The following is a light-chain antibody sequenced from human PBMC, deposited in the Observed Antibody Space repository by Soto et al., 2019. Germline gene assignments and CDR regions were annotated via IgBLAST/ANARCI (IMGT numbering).Light chain of an antibody. CDR1: QSISSW. J-gene: IGKJ1*01. V-gene: IGKV1-5*01. CDR2: DAS. CDR3: QQYNSYSWT. Sequence: IQMTQSPSTLSASVGYRVTITSRSSQSISSWLAWYQQKPGKAPKLLIYDASSLESGVPSRFSGSGSGTEYTLTISSLQPDDFATYYCQQYNSYSWTFGQGTKVDIK.